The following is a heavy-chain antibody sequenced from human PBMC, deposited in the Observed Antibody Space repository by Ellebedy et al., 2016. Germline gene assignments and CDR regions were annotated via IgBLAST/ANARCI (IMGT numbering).Heavy chain of an antibody. CDR3: ARQLGRGDDAFDI. J-gene: IGHJ3*02. V-gene: IGHV1-2*02. Sequence: ASVKVSCXASGHTFTGYYMHWVRQAPGQGLEWMGWINPNSGDTNYAQKFQGRVTMTRDTSISTAYMELSRLRSDDTAVYYCARQLGRGDDAFDIWGQGTMVTVSS. CDR1: GHTFTGYY. D-gene: IGHD7-27*01. CDR2: INPNSGDT.